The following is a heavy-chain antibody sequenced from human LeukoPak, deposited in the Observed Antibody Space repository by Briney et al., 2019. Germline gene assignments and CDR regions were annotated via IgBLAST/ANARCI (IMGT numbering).Heavy chain of an antibody. J-gene: IGHJ6*03. CDR2: IYYSGST. V-gene: IGHV4-59*08. Sequence: PSETLSLTCTVSGGSISSYYWSWIRQPPGKGLEWIGNIYYSGSTNYNPSLKGRVTISVDTSKNQFSLKLSSVTAADTAVYYCARGRGVTLYYYYYMDVWGKGTTVTISS. D-gene: IGHD3-10*01. CDR3: ARGRGVTLYYYYYMDV. CDR1: GGSISSYY.